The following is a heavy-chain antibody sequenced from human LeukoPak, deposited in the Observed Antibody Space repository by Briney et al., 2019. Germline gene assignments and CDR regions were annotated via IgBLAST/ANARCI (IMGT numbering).Heavy chain of an antibody. CDR2: ISGSGGST. D-gene: IGHD5-24*01. CDR3: AKHTGDGYTPLDY. J-gene: IGHJ4*02. Sequence: GGSLRLSCAASGFTFSSYATSWVRQAPGKGLEWVSAISGSGGSTFNADSVKGRFTISRDSSKNTLYLQMNSLRAEDTAVYYCAKHTGDGYTPLDYWGQGTLVTVSS. V-gene: IGHV3-23*01. CDR1: GFTFSSYA.